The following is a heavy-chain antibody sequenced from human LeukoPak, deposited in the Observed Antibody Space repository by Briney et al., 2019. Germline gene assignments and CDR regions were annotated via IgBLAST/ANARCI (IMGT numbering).Heavy chain of an antibody. CDR2: ISAYNGNT. V-gene: IGHV1-18*01. CDR3: ARVSLLWFGELFNYYYYYYMDV. J-gene: IGHJ6*03. D-gene: IGHD3-10*01. CDR1: GYTFTSYG. Sequence: ASVKVSCKASGYTFTSYGISWVRQAPGQGLEWMGWISAYNGNTNYAQKLQGRVTMTTDTSTSTACMELRSLRSDDTAVYYCARVSLLWFGELFNYYYYYYMDVWGKGTTVTVSS.